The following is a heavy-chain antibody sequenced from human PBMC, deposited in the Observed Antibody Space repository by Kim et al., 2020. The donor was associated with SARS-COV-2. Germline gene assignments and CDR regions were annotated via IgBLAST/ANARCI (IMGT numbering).Heavy chain of an antibody. V-gene: IGHV4-34*01. CDR3: ASYYGSGTRYYFDY. J-gene: IGHJ4*02. D-gene: IGHD3-10*01. Sequence: TPPPKRRVTISVDTSKNQFSLKLSSVTAADTAVYYCASYYGSGTRYYFDYWGQGTLVTVSS.